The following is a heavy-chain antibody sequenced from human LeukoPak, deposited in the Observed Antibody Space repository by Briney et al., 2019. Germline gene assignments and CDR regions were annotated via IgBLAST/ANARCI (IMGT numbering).Heavy chain of an antibody. D-gene: IGHD3-22*01. Sequence: SETLSLTCTVSGGSIISYYWSWIRQPPGKGLEWIGYIFYTGSTNYNPSLKSRVTISLDTSKNQFSLKLSSVTAADTAVYYCARDYYDSFGYHSFEYWGLGTPVTVSS. CDR3: ARDYYDSFGYHSFEY. J-gene: IGHJ4*02. V-gene: IGHV4-59*01. CDR2: IFYTGST. CDR1: GGSIISYY.